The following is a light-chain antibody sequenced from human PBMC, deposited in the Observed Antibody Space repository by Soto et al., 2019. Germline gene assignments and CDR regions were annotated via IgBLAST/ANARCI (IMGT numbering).Light chain of an antibody. J-gene: IGKJ2*01. CDR2: GAS. CDR3: QQYGSSPT. CDR1: QRVSSSY. V-gene: IGKV3-20*01. Sequence: EIVMTQSPGPLSLSPGERATLSCRAIQRVSSSYLAWYQQKPGQAPRLLIYGASSRATGLPDRFSRSGSGTDFTLTVSRLEPDDFAVYYCQQYGSSPTFGHGTKLEIK.